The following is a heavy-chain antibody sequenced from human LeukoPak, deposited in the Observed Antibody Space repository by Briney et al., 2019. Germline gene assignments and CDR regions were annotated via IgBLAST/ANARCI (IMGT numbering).Heavy chain of an antibody. CDR3: ARGGGGLLWFGQPDYFDY. Sequence: GGSLRLSCAASGFTFSSYGMHWVRQAPGKGLEWVAVISYDGSNKYYADSVKGRFTISRDNSKNTLYLQMNSLRAEDTAVYYCARGGGGLLWFGQPDYFDYWGQGTLVTVSS. J-gene: IGHJ4*02. V-gene: IGHV3-30*03. CDR1: GFTFSSYG. D-gene: IGHD3-10*01. CDR2: ISYDGSNK.